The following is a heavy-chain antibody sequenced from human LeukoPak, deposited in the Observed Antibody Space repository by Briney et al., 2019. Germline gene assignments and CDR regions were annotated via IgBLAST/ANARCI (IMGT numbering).Heavy chain of an antibody. CDR1: GGSISSYY. J-gene: IGHJ6*03. D-gene: IGHD2-2*02. Sequence: SETLSLTCTVSGGSISSYYWSWIRQPPGKGLEWIGYIYYSGSTHYNPSLKSRVTISVDTSKKQFSLKLRSVTAADTAVYYCARDRIPYYYYMDVWGKGTTVTISS. V-gene: IGHV4-59*01. CDR2: IYYSGST. CDR3: ARDRIPYYYYMDV.